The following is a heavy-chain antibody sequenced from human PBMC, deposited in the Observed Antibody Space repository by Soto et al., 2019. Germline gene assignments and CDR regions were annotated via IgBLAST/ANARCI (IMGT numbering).Heavy chain of an antibody. D-gene: IGHD3-22*01. V-gene: IGHV1-69*13. J-gene: IGHJ3*02. CDR1: GGAFSSYA. CDR3: ASQNYYDSSGYTFDI. Sequence: GASVKVSCKASGGAFSSYAISWVRQAPGQGLEWMGGIIPIFGTANYAQKFQGRVTITADESTSTAYMELSSLRSEDTAVYYCASQNYYDSSGYTFDIRGQGTMVTVSS. CDR2: IIPIFGTA.